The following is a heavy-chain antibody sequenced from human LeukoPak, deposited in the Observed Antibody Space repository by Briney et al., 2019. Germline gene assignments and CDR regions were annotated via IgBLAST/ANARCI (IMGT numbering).Heavy chain of an antibody. Sequence: GGSLTLYCAGSGFSFSSYDMHWVRQATGKGLEWVSAIGTAGDTYYPGSVKGRFTISRENAKNSLYLQMNSLRAGDTAVYYCARAAWEPHYYYYYGLDVWGQGTTVTFSS. CDR2: IGTAGDT. CDR3: ARAAWEPHYYYYYGLDV. V-gene: IGHV3-13*01. J-gene: IGHJ6*02. CDR1: GFSFSSYD. D-gene: IGHD1-26*01.